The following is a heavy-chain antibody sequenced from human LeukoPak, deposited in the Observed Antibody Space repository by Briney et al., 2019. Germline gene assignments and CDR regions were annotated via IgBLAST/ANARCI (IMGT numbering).Heavy chain of an antibody. D-gene: IGHD3-16*01. Sequence: SETLSLTCTVSGGSISSYYWSWIRQPPGKGLEWFGYIYYSGSTNYNPSLKSRVTISVDTSKNQFSLKLSSVTAADTAVYYCARSSAYYDYVWGSYRPRYYFDYWGQGTLVTVSS. CDR3: ARSSAYYDYVWGSYRPRYYFDY. CDR1: GGSISSYY. J-gene: IGHJ4*02. CDR2: IYYSGST. V-gene: IGHV4-59*01.